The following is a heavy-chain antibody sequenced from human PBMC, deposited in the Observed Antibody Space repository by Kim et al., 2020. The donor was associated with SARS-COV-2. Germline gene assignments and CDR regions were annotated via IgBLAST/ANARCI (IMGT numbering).Heavy chain of an antibody. Sequence: SETLSLTCAVYGGSFSGYYWSWIRQPPGKGLEWIGEINHSGSTNYNPSLKSRVTISVDTSKNQFSLKLSSVTAADTAVYYCAIQLGGEGELSTWGQGTLVTVSS. CDR2: INHSGST. V-gene: IGHV4-34*01. CDR3: AIQLGGEGELST. D-gene: IGHD3-16*02. CDR1: GGSFSGYY. J-gene: IGHJ5*02.